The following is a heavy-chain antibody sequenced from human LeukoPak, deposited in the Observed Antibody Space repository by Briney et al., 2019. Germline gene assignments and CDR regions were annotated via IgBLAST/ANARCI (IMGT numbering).Heavy chain of an antibody. Sequence: ASVKVSCKASGYTFTGYYMHWVRQAPGQGLEWMGWINPNSGGTNYAQKFQGWVTMTRDTSISTAYMELSRLRSDDTAVYYCARGPFIVATMGAFDIWGQGTMVTVSS. J-gene: IGHJ3*02. CDR1: GYTFTGYY. CDR2: INPNSGGT. CDR3: ARGPFIVATMGAFDI. D-gene: IGHD5-12*01. V-gene: IGHV1-2*04.